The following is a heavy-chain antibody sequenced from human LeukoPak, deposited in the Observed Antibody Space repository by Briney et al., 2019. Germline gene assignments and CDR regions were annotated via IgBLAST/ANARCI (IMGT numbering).Heavy chain of an antibody. CDR2: IYHSGST. Sequence: PSETLSLTCAVSGGFISSGGYSWSWIRQPPGKGLEWIGYIYHSGSTYYNPSLKSRVTISVDRSKNQFSLKLSSVTAADTAVYYCAMAAGTEYYFDYWGQGTLVTVSS. CDR1: GGFISSGGYS. V-gene: IGHV4-30-2*01. CDR3: AMAAGTEYYFDY. D-gene: IGHD6-13*01. J-gene: IGHJ4*02.